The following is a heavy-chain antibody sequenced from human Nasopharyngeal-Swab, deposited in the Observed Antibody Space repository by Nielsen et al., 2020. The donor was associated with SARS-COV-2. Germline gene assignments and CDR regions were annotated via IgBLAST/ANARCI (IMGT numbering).Heavy chain of an antibody. CDR1: VFTFSTYS. D-gene: IGHD2-15*01. CDR2: TRSKGNNYAT. CDR3: TRCGGGCYSGRDY. V-gene: IGHV3-73*01. J-gene: IGHJ4*02. Sequence: GESLKISCTASVFTFSTYSINWVRQASGKGLEWAGRTRSKGNNYATAYSASVKGRFIIFSDDPTNTAYLQMNSLKTEDTAMYYCTRCGGGCYSGRDYWGQGTLVTVSS.